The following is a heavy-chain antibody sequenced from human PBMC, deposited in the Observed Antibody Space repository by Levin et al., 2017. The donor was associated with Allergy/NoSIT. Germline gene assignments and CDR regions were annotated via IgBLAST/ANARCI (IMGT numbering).Heavy chain of an antibody. J-gene: IGHJ3*02. CDR2: IYYSGNA. V-gene: IGHV4-59*01. CDR1: GDSISNYF. D-gene: IGHD1-1*01. Sequence: SETLSLTCTVSGDSISNYFWSWIRQPPGKGLEWIGYIYYSGNANYNPSLKSRVTISVDTPKNQFSLKLNSVTAADTAVYYCARDPHSARTGFDIWGQGTMVTVSS. CDR3: ARDPHSARTGFDI.